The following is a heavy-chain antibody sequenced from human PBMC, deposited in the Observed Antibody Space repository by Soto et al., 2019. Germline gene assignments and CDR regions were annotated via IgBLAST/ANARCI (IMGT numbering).Heavy chain of an antibody. V-gene: IGHV3-48*03. J-gene: IGHJ6*02. D-gene: IGHD3-9*01. CDR2: ISSDGTTI. CDR1: GFTFSKFE. CDR3: ARQLTYYYGMDV. Sequence: PGGSLRLSCAGSGFTFSKFEMTWVRQAPGKGLEWVSSISSDGTTIYYADSVKGRFTISRDNAKNSLYLQMNSLRAEDTAVYYCARQLTYYYGMDVWGQGTTVTVS.